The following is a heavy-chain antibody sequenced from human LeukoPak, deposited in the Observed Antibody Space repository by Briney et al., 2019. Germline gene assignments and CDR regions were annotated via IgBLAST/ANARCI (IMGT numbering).Heavy chain of an antibody. V-gene: IGHV3-30*18. CDR1: GFTFNSYG. J-gene: IGHJ5*02. D-gene: IGHD2-2*01. Sequence: PGGSLRLSCAASGFTFNSYGMHWVRQAPGKGLEWVAVISYDGSNKYYADSVKGRFTISRDNSNSTLFLQMSSLRAEDTAVYYCAKVVVPAAKIQYNWFDPWGQGTLVAVSS. CDR2: ISYDGSNK. CDR3: AKVVVPAAKIQYNWFDP.